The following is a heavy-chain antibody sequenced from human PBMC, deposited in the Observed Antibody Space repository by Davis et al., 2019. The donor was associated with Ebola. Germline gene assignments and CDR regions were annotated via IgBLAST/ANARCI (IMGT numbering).Heavy chain of an antibody. D-gene: IGHD2/OR15-2a*01. J-gene: IGHJ3*01. Sequence: GESLKISCAASGFVFSSYVMNWVRRAPGKGLEWVSTLGTSADTYYADSVKGRFTISRDNSKNTLHLQMNSLRVEDTAIYYCVKDTSNIWFDVWGQGTLVTVSS. CDR3: VKDTSNIWFDV. CDR2: LGTSADT. CDR1: GFVFSSYV. V-gene: IGHV3-23*01.